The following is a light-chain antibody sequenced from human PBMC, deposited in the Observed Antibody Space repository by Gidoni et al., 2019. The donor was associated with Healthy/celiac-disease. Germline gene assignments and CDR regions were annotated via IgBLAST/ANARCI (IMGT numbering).Light chain of an antibody. V-gene: IGLV3-1*01. CDR3: QAWASSTVV. Sequence: SYELNQPPSVSVSPGQTASITFSGDKLGDKYACWYQQKPGQSPVLVIYQDSKRPSGIPERFSGSNSGNTATLTISGTQAMDEADYYCQAWASSTVVFGGGTKLTVL. CDR2: QDS. CDR1: KLGDKY. J-gene: IGLJ2*01.